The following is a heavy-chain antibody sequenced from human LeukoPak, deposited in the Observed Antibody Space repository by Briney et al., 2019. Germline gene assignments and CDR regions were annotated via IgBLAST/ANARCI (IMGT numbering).Heavy chain of an antibody. V-gene: IGHV3-23*01. D-gene: IGHD5-18*01. CDR2: ISGSGGST. CDR1: GFTFSSYA. J-gene: IGHJ6*02. Sequence: GGSLRLSCAASGFTFSSYAMSWVRQAPGKGLEWVSAISGSGGSTYYADSVKGRFTISRDNSKNTLYLQMNSLRAEDTAVYYYAKYGYSYGGNYYGLDVWGQGTTVTVSS. CDR3: AKYGYSYGGNYYGLDV.